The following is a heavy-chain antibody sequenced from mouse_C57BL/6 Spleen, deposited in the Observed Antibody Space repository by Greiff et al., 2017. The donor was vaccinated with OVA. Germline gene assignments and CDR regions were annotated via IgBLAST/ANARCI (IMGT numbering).Heavy chain of an antibody. V-gene: IGHV1-54*01. CDR1: GYAFTNYL. Sequence: VQLQQSGAELVRPGTSVKVSCKASGYAFTNYLIEWVKQRPGQGLEWIGVINPGSGGTNYNEKFKGKATLTADKSSSNAYMQLSSLTSEDSAVYFCARNYDYDGYYAMDYWGQGTSVTVSS. CDR2: INPGSGGT. J-gene: IGHJ4*01. D-gene: IGHD2-4*01. CDR3: ARNYDYDGYYAMDY.